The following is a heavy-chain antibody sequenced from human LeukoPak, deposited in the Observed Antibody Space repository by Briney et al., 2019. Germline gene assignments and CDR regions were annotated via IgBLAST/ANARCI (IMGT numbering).Heavy chain of an antibody. Sequence: SQTLSLTCTVSGGSISSGGYYWSWIRQPPGKGLEWIGYIFQSGSTNYNPSLKSRVTISVDRSKNQFSLKLSSVNAADTAVYYCASLTNTTGYIPWYFDLWGRGTLVTVSS. CDR1: GGSISSGGYY. D-gene: IGHD3-9*01. CDR3: ASLTNTTGYIPWYFDL. V-gene: IGHV4-30-2*01. J-gene: IGHJ2*01. CDR2: IFQSGST.